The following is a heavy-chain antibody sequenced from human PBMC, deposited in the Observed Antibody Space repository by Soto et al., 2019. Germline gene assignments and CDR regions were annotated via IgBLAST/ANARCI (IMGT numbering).Heavy chain of an antibody. CDR2: ISGSGGST. CDR3: ASRGSGSYYDY. J-gene: IGHJ4*02. CDR1: GFTFSSYA. V-gene: IGHV3-23*01. Sequence: EVQLLESGGGLVQPGGSLRLSCAASGFTFSSYAMRWVRQAPVKGLEWVSAISGSGGSTYYADSVKGRFTISRDNSKHALYLQMNSLRAEDTAGYYCASRGSGSYYDYRGQGTLVTVSS. D-gene: IGHD1-26*01.